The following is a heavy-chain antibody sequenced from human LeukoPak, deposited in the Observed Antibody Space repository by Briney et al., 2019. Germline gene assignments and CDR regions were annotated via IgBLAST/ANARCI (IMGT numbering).Heavy chain of an antibody. CDR1: GGTFSSYA. CDR3: ASRGMEGRSDY. V-gene: IGHV1-69*13. D-gene: IGHD1-1*01. J-gene: IGHJ4*02. Sequence: ASVKVSCKASGGTFSSYAVSWVRQAPGQGLEWMGGIIPIFGTANYAQKFQGRVTITADESTSTAYMELSSLRSEDTAVYYCASRGMEGRSDYWGQGTLVTVSS. CDR2: IIPIFGTA.